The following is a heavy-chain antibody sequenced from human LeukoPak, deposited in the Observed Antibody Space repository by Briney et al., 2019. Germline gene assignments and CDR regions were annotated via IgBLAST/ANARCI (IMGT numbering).Heavy chain of an antibody. Sequence: GGSLRLSCAASGFTFSNAWMSWVRQAPGKGLEWVGRIKSNTDGGTTDYAAHVRGRFTISRDASRNTLYLQMNSLKTEHTALSYCTTVANYYHTSGPFDYWGQGTLVTVSS. V-gene: IGHV3-15*01. CDR3: TTVANYYHTSGPFDY. J-gene: IGHJ4*02. CDR1: GFTFSNAW. D-gene: IGHD3-22*01. CDR2: IKSNTDGGTT.